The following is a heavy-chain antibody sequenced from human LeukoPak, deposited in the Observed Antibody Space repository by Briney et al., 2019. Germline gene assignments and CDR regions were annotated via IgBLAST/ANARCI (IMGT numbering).Heavy chain of an antibody. J-gene: IGHJ3*02. CDR3: ASYYGDYIDAFDI. D-gene: IGHD4-17*01. V-gene: IGHV4-39*07. CDR1: GGSISSSSYY. Sequence: SETLSLTCTVSGGSISSSSYYWGWLRQPPGKGLEWLGSIYYSGSTYYNPSLKSRVTISVDTSKNQFSLKLSSVTAADTAVYYCASYYGDYIDAFDIWGQGTMVTVSS. CDR2: IYYSGST.